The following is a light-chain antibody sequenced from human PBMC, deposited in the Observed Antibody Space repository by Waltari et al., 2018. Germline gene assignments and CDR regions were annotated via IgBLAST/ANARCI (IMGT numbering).Light chain of an antibody. CDR3: CSYVGGSSLI. V-gene: IGLV2-23*02. CDR2: EVI. CDR1: SSDVGRYTL. Sequence: QSALAQPASVSGSPGQSITISCTGTSSDVGRYTLVSWYQQHPGKVPKLMIYEVIKRPSGVSNRFSGSKSGNTASLTISGLQAEDEADYYCCSYVGGSSLIFGGGTKLTVL. J-gene: IGLJ2*01.